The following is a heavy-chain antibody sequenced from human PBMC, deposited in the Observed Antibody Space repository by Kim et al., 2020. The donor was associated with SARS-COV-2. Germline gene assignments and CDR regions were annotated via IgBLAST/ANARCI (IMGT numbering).Heavy chain of an antibody. J-gene: IGHJ6*02. V-gene: IGHV7-4-1*02. D-gene: IGHD3-10*01. Sequence: ASVKVSCKASGYTFTSYAMNWVRQAPGQGLEWMGWINTNTGNPTYAQGFTGRFVFSLDTSVSTAYLQISSLKAEDTAVYYCAREGERSSVWFREMLRERTRGGMDVWGQGTTVTVSS. CDR3: AREGERSSVWFREMLRERTRGGMDV. CDR1: GYTFTSYA. CDR2: INTNTGNP.